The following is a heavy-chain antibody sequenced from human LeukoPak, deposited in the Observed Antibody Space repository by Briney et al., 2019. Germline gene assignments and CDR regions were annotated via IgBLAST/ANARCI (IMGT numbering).Heavy chain of an antibody. CDR3: ARSGGSSFGWADY. CDR1: GGSISSYY. J-gene: IGHJ4*02. D-gene: IGHD2-15*01. V-gene: IGHV4-59*01. CDR2: IYYSGST. Sequence: SETLSLTCTVSGGSISSYYWSWIRQPPGKGLEWIGYIYYSGSTNYNPSLKSRVTISVDTSKNQFSLKLSSVTAADTAVYHCARSGGSSFGWADYWGQGTLVTVSS.